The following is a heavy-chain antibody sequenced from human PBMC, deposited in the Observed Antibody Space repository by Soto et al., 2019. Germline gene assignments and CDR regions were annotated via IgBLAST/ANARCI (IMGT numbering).Heavy chain of an antibody. CDR3: ARDGYFDH. CDR1: GYTFTSYG. J-gene: IGHJ4*02. Sequence: QVPLVQSGAEVKKPGDSVRVSCKASGYTFTSYGIGWVRQAPGQGLEWMGWIGANNGNTKYAQKVQGRVTMTTDASTSTAYMELRSLRSDDAAVYYCARDGYFDHWGQGTLVTVSS. CDR2: IGANNGNT. V-gene: IGHV1-18*01.